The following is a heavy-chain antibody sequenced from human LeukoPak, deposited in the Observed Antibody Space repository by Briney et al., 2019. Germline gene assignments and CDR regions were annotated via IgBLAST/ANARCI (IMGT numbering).Heavy chain of an antibody. V-gene: IGHV3-48*01. J-gene: IGHJ5*02. D-gene: IGHD3-9*01. Sequence: GGSLRLSLAASGFTFSSYSMNWVRQAPGKGLGWVSYISSSSSTIYYADSVKGRFTISRDNAKNSLYLQMNSLRAEDTAVYYCARDNDWTKKYNWFDPWGQGTLVTVSS. CDR3: ARDNDWTKKYNWFDP. CDR1: GFTFSSYS. CDR2: ISSSSSTI.